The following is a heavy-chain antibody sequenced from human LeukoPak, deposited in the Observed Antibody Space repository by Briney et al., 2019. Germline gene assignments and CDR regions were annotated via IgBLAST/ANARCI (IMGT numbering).Heavy chain of an antibody. Sequence: ASVKVSCKASGGTFSSYAISWVRQAPGQGLEWMGGIIPIFGTANYAQKFQGRATITADESTSTAYMELSSLRSEDTAVYYCAREACTNGVCYIDYWGQGTLVTVSS. CDR2: IIPIFGTA. CDR1: GGTFSSYA. V-gene: IGHV1-69*13. D-gene: IGHD2-8*01. CDR3: AREACTNGVCYIDY. J-gene: IGHJ4*02.